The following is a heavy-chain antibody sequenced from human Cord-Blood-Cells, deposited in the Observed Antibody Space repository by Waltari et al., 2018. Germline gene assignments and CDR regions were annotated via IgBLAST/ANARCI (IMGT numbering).Heavy chain of an antibody. CDR3: ARETRYSGYDSRGFDY. J-gene: IGHJ4*02. CDR1: GGSFSGYY. Sequence: QVQLQQWGAGLLKPSETLSLTCAVYGGSFSGYYWSWLRQPPGKGLEWIGEINHSGSTNYNPSLKSRVTISVDTSKNQFSLKLSSVTAADTAVYYCARETRYSGYDSRGFDYWGQGTLVTVSS. D-gene: IGHD5-12*01. V-gene: IGHV4-34*01. CDR2: INHSGST.